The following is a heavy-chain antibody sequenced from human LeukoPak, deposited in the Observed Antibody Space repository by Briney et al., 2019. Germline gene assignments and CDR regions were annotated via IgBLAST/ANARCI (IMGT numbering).Heavy chain of an antibody. Sequence: GGSLRLSCAASGFTFSSYWMSWVRQAPGKGLEWVANIKQDGSEKYYVDSVKGRFTISRDNAKNSLYLQMNSLRAEDTAVYYCARDGPYYDILTGYYKGPTGYYFDYWGQGTLVAVSS. CDR3: ARDGPYYDILTGYYKGPTGYYFDY. CDR1: GFTFSSYW. D-gene: IGHD3-9*01. CDR2: IKQDGSEK. V-gene: IGHV3-7*01. J-gene: IGHJ4*02.